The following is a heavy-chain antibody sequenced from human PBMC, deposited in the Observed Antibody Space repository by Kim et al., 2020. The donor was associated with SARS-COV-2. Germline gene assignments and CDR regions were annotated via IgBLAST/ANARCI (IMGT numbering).Heavy chain of an antibody. V-gene: IGHV3-30*18. CDR3: AKGPIAVVPGGKMWLDP. J-gene: IGHJ5*02. Sequence: GGSLRLSCAASGLTFRNYGMHWVRQAPGKGLEWVADISYDGTIQYYGDSGEGRFTISRDNSKNTLYLQMNSLRVEDTAVYYCAKGPIAVVPGGKMWLDPWGQGTLVTVSS. D-gene: IGHD2-2*01. CDR2: ISYDGTIQ. CDR1: GLTFRNYG.